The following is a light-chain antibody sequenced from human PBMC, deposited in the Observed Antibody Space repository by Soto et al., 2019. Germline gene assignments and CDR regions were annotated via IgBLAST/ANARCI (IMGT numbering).Light chain of an antibody. V-gene: IGKV2-24*01. Sequence: VLTQSPLPSPVPLGHPASISCRSSQTLLYRDGNTFLSWLHQRPGQPPGLLIYKVSNRLSGVPDRLSGSGTGTDFTLKISRVEAEDVGVYYCMQLSHVPFTFGQGTKLEMK. CDR1: QTLLYRDGNTF. CDR3: MQLSHVPFT. CDR2: KVS. J-gene: IGKJ2*01.